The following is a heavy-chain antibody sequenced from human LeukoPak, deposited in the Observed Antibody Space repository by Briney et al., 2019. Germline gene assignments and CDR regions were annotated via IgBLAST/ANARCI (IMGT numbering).Heavy chain of an antibody. V-gene: IGHV3-33*06. Sequence: PGGSLRLSCAASGFTFSSYGMHWVRQAPGKGLEWVAVIWYDGSNKYYADSVKGRFTISRDNSKNTLYLQMNSLRAEDTAVHYCAKTKFYCSSTSCPYYFDYWGQGTLVTVSS. D-gene: IGHD2-2*01. CDR1: GFTFSSYG. CDR2: IWYDGSNK. CDR3: AKTKFYCSSTSCPYYFDY. J-gene: IGHJ4*02.